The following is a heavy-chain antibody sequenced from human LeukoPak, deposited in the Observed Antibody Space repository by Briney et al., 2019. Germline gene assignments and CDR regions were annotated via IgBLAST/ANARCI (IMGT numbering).Heavy chain of an antibody. V-gene: IGHV3-20*04. Sequence: GGSLRLSCAASGFTFDDYGMSWVRQAPGKGLEWLSGINWNGGSTGYADSVKGRFTISRDNAKNSLYLQMNSLRAEDTALYYCARGPYYSYSDYWGQGTLVTVSS. CDR3: ARGPYYSYSDY. D-gene: IGHD5-18*01. CDR1: GFTFDDYG. J-gene: IGHJ4*02. CDR2: INWNGGST.